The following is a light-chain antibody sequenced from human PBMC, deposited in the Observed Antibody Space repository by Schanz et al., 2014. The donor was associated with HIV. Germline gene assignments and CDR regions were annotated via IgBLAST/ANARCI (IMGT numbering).Light chain of an antibody. J-gene: IGLJ3*02. CDR2: DDD. CDR1: SSNIGNNV. V-gene: IGLV1-36*01. CDR3: ATWDDTLSGPV. Sequence: QSVLTQPPSVSEAPRQRVTISCSGSSSNIGNNVVNWYQQLPGKAPKLLIYDDDLLPSGVSDRFSGSKSGTSASLAISGLQSDDEADYYCATWDDTLSGPVFGGGTKLTVL.